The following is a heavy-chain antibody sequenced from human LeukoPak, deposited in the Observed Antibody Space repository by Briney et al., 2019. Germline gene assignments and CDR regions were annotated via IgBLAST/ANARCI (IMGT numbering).Heavy chain of an antibody. CDR3: AKDIGSTGTGAFGI. CDR2: ITWNSGTI. V-gene: IGHV3-9*01. CDR1: GFTFDNYA. Sequence: GGSLRHSCVASGFTFDNYAMHWVRQAPGKGLEWVSGITWNSGTIGYADSVKGRFTVSTDNAKNSLQLQMSSLRADDTGLYYCAKDIGSTGTGAFGIWGQGAMVTVSS. D-gene: IGHD2-2*01. J-gene: IGHJ3*02.